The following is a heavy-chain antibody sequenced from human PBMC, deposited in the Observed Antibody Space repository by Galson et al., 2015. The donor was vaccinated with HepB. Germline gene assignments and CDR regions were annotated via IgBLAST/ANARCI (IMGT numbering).Heavy chain of an antibody. D-gene: IGHD2-2*01. V-gene: IGHV1-69*13. Sequence: QSGAEVKKPGASVKVSCKASGGTFSSYAISWVRQAPGQGLEWMGGIIPIFGTANYAQKFQGRVTITADESTSTAYMELSSLRSEDTAVYYCAASVWDIVVVPAAIAWFDPWGQGTLVTVSS. CDR1: GGTFSSYA. CDR3: AASVWDIVVVPAAIAWFDP. CDR2: IIPIFGTA. J-gene: IGHJ5*02.